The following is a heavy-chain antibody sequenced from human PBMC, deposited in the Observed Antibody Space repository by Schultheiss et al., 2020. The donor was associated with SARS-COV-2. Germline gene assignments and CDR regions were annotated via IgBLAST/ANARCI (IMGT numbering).Heavy chain of an antibody. J-gene: IGHJ4*02. CDR2: IKSKSDDETT. CDR3: TTSSGYCSTTTCTLGY. D-gene: IGHD2-2*01. CDR1: GFSFNIAW. V-gene: IGHV3-15*07. Sequence: GGSLRLSCAASGFSFNIAWMNWVRQAPGKGLEWVGRIKSKSDDETTDYAAPVRDRFSISRDDSKNTVYLQMNSLKSEDSAVYYCTTSSGYCSTTTCTLGYWGRGTLVTVSS.